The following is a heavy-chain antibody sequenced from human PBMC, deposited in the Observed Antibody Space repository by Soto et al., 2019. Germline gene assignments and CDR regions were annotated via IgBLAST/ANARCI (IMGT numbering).Heavy chain of an antibody. CDR2: INPNSGGT. CDR1: GYTFTVYY. V-gene: IGHV1-2*04. Sequence: ASVKVSCKASGYTFTVYYMHWVLQAPGQGLEWMGWINPNSGGTNYAQKFQGWVTMTRDTSISTAYMELSSLRSEDTALYYCARGPGGPDGPGDYWGQGTLVTVSS. J-gene: IGHJ4*02. CDR3: ARGPGGPDGPGDY. D-gene: IGHD2-15*01.